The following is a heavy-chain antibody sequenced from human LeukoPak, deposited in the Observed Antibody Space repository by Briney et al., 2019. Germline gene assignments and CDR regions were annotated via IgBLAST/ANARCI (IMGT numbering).Heavy chain of an antibody. J-gene: IGHJ4*02. Sequence: PSETLSLTCTVSGGSISNYYYSWIRQPPGKGLEWIGYIYYTGSTDYNPSLKSRVTISVDTSKNQLSLKLSSVTAADAAVYYCARSDGAGATDYWGQGTLVTVSS. CDR2: IYYTGST. CDR3: ARSDGAGATDY. V-gene: IGHV4-59*01. D-gene: IGHD1-26*01. CDR1: GGSISNYY.